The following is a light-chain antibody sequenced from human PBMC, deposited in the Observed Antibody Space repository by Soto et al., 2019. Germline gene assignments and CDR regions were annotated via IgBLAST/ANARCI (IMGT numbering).Light chain of an antibody. CDR1: QSVSSY. J-gene: IGKJ4*02. V-gene: IGKV3-11*01. CDR2: DAS. Sequence: EIVLTQSPATLSLSPGERATLSCRASQSVSSYLACYQQKPGQAPRLLIYDASNRATGIPARFSGSGSGTDFTLTISRLEPEDFAVYYCQQRSNWPGFGGRTKVEIK. CDR3: QQRSNWPG.